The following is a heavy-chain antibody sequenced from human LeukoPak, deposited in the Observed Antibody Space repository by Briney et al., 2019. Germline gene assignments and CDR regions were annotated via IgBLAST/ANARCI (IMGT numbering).Heavy chain of an antibody. CDR1: GFTFSSYG. V-gene: IGHV3-30*02. D-gene: IGHD4-17*01. CDR2: IRYDGSNK. CDR3: AKDSPSEVTTSPYYFDY. Sequence: GGSLRLSCAASGFTFSSYGMHWVRQAPGKGLEWVAFIRYDGSNKYYADSVKGRFTISRDNSKNTLYLQMNSLRAEDTAVYYCAKDSPSEVTTSPYYFDYWGQGALVTDSS. J-gene: IGHJ4*02.